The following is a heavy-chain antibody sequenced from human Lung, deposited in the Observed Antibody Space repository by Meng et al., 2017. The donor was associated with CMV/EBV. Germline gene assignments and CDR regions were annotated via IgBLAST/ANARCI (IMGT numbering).Heavy chain of an antibody. D-gene: IGHD4-17*01. J-gene: IGHJ6*02. CDR3: AKEQNYGDFYYYYYGLDV. CDR2: INPISGDT. CDR1: GYTFTDYY. V-gene: IGHV1-2*02. Sequence: SVXVSXXDSGYTFTDYYIHWVRQAPGQGLEWMVWINPISGDTNFAQKFPGRVILTGDTSINTAYMELSGLKSDDTAVYYGAKEQNYGDFYYYYYGLDVWGQGTTVXVSS.